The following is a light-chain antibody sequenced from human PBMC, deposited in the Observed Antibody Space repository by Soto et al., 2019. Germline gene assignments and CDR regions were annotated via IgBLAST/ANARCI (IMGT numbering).Light chain of an antibody. Sequence: QSALTQPASVSGSPGQSITISCTGTSSDVGGYNYVSWYQQHPGKAPKLMIYDVSNRPSGVSNRFSGSKSGNTASLPISGLQAEDEAEYYCSSYTSSSTYVVFGGGTKVTVL. J-gene: IGLJ2*01. CDR2: DVS. V-gene: IGLV2-14*01. CDR1: SSDVGGYNY. CDR3: SSYTSSSTYVV.